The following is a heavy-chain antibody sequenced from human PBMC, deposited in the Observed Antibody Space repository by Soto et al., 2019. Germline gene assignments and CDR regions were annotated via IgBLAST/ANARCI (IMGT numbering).Heavy chain of an antibody. CDR3: ASSPFGESFYYYYGMDV. V-gene: IGHV3-11*01. D-gene: IGHD3-10*01. J-gene: IGHJ6*02. CDR2: ISSSGSTI. CDR1: GFTFSDHY. Sequence: GSLRLSCAASGFTFSDHYMSWIRQAPGKGLEWVSYISSSGSTIYYADSVKGRFTISRDNAKNSLYLQMNSLRAEDTAVYYCASSPFGESFYYYYGMDVWGQGTTVTVSS.